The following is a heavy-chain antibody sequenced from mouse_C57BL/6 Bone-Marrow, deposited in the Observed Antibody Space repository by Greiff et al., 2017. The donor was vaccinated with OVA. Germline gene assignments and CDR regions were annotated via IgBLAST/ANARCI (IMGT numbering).Heavy chain of an antibody. J-gene: IGHJ4*01. CDR3: TSRGVYYDYTDD. Sequence: VQLQQSGAELVRPGASVTLSCKASGYTFTDYEMHWVKQTPVHGLEWIGAIDPETGGTAYNQKFKGKATLTADKSSSTAYLELRSLTSEDSAVYYCTSRGVYYDYTDDWGQGTSVTVSS. V-gene: IGHV1-15*01. CDR2: IDPETGGT. CDR1: GYTFTDYE. D-gene: IGHD2-4*01.